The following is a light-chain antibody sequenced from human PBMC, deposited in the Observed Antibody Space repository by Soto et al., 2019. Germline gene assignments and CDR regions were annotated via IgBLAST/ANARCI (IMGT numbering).Light chain of an antibody. Sequence: QSVLTQPPSVSGAPGQRVTISCTGSSSNIGEGYDVHLYLPPPGTAPKLLIYGSTNRPLGVPGRLSGSKSGTSASLAITGLQAEDEADSHSQSYDSSLSGGVFVGGTKLNVL. CDR1: SSNIGEGYD. J-gene: IGLJ2*01. CDR3: QSYDSSLSGGV. CDR2: GST. V-gene: IGLV1-40*01.